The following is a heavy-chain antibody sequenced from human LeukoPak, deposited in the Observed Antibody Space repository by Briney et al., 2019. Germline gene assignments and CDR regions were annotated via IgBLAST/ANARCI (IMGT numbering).Heavy chain of an antibody. CDR3: AKMVYIAAAGTIDY. CDR2: VSGSGGST. V-gene: IGHV3-23*01. Sequence: PGGSLRLSCAASGFTFSSYAMSWVRQAPGKGLEWVSAVSGSGGSTYYADSVKGRFTISRDNSKNTLYLQMNSLRAEDTAVYYCAKMVYIAAAGTIDYWGQGTLVTVSS. CDR1: GFTFSSYA. D-gene: IGHD6-13*01. J-gene: IGHJ4*02.